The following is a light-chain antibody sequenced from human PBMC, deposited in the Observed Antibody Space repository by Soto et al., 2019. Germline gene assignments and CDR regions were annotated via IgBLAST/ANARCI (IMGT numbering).Light chain of an antibody. CDR1: QSISTF. CDR2: GAS. V-gene: IGKV1-39*01. CDR3: QQFNIIPPT. Sequence: DIQMTQSPSSLSASVGDRVSITCRASQSISTFLNWYQQKPGKAPNLLIYGASILQGGVPSRFSGSGSGTDFTLTISSLRPEDFATYYCQQFNIIPPTFGGGTKLEIK. J-gene: IGKJ4*01.